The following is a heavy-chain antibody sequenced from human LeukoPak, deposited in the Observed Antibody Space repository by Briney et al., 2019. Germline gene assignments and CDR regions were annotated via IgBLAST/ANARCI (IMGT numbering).Heavy chain of an antibody. Sequence: PGGSLRLSCTASGFTFSSYSMNWVRQAPGKGLEWVSYISSSSNIFYADSFKGRFTISRDNAQNSLYLQMNSLRAEDTAVYYCARDPPGAHFDYWGQGTLVTVSS. D-gene: IGHD7-27*01. CDR3: ARDPPGAHFDY. CDR2: ISSSSNI. V-gene: IGHV3-21*01. J-gene: IGHJ4*02. CDR1: GFTFSSYS.